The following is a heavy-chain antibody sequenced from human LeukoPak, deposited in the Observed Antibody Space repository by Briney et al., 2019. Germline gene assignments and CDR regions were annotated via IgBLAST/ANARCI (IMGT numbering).Heavy chain of an antibody. J-gene: IGHJ4*02. V-gene: IGHV3-7*04. CDR2: IKQDGSEK. D-gene: IGHD2-21*01. CDR3: ARDRPYYYFDY. Sequence: GGSLRLSCAASGFTFGNHWLSWVCHAPGQGLDLVANIKQDGSEKYYVDSVKCRFTISRDNAKTSLYLQMNRLRAVDPEVNYCARDRPYYYFDYWGQGALVTVSS. CDR1: GFTFGNHW.